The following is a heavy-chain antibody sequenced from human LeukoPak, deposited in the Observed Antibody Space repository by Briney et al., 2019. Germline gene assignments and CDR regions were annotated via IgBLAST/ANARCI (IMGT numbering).Heavy chain of an antibody. CDR1: GFTFSSYS. V-gene: IGHV3-48*02. J-gene: IGHJ4*02. D-gene: IGHD3-22*01. CDR3: ASDSSVLIKGAY. Sequence: GRSLRLSCAASGFTFSSYSMNWVRQAPGKGLEWVSYISSRSSTMYYADSVKGRFTISRDNAKNSLYLQMNSLRDEDTAVYYCASDSSVLIKGAYWGQGTLVTVSS. CDR2: ISSRSSTM.